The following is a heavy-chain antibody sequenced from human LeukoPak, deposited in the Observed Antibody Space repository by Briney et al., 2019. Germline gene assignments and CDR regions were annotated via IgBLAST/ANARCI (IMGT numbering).Heavy chain of an antibody. V-gene: IGHV3-30-3*01. J-gene: IGHJ4*02. D-gene: IGHD3-10*01. CDR2: ISYDGSNK. Sequence: GGSLRLSCAAPGFTFSSYSMHWVRQAPGKGLEWVAVISYDGSNKYYAGSVKGRFTISRDNSKNTLYLQMNSLRAEDTAAYYCVRGNFNGGIDYWGQGTLVTVSS. CDR1: GFTFSSYS. CDR3: VRGNFNGGIDY.